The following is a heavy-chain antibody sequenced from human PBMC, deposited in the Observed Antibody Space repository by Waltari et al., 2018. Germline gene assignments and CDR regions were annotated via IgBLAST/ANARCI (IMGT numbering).Heavy chain of an antibody. Sequence: QVQLQESGPGLVKPSETLSLTCTVSGYSISSGYYWGWIRQPPGKGLEWIGSIYHSGITYYNPSLKSRVTISVDTSKNQFSLKLSSVTAADTAVYYCAGETTVTTRGFQHWGQGTLVTVSS. CDR2: IYHSGIT. CDR3: AGETTVTTRGFQH. CDR1: GYSISSGYY. D-gene: IGHD4-17*01. J-gene: IGHJ1*01. V-gene: IGHV4-38-2*02.